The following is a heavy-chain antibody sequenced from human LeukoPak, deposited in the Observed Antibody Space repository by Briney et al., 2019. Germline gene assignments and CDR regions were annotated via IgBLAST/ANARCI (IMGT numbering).Heavy chain of an antibody. J-gene: IGHJ5*02. CDR1: GFTFSRYT. CDR2: LSYAGID. CDR3: ARDFWSALLFDP. Sequence: GGSLRLSCAASGFTFSRYTIHWVRQAPGKGLEWVAVLSYAGIDNYADSVKGRFTISRDNAKNSLYLQMNSLRAEDTAVYYCARDFWSALLFDPWRQGTLVTVSS. V-gene: IGHV3-30*04. D-gene: IGHD3-3*01.